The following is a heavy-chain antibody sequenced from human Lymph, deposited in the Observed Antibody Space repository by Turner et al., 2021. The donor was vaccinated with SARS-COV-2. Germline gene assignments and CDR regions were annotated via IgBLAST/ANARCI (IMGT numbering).Heavy chain of an antibody. V-gene: IGHV4-39*01. CDR2: IYSSGST. CDR3: ARQGWLRGYFDY. Sequence: QVQLQESGPGLVTPSETLSLTCTVSGGSVTSSSYYWGWIRQPPGKGLEWIGNIYSSGSTYYNPSLKSRVTRSVDTSKNQFSLKLSSVTAADTAVYYCARQGWLRGYFDYWSQGTLVTVSS. D-gene: IGHD5-18*01. J-gene: IGHJ4*02. CDR1: GGSVTSSSYY.